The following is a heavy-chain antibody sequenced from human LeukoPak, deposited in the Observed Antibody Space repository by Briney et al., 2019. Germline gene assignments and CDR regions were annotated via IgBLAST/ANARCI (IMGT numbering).Heavy chain of an antibody. CDR3: AKAKNPHSGYEGYFDY. CDR1: GFTFTTYS. D-gene: IGHD5-12*01. J-gene: IGHJ4*02. CDR2: ISSSSSYI. Sequence: NPGGSLRLSCAASGFTFTTYSMNWVRQAPGKGLEWVSSISSSSSYIFYADSVKGRFTISRDNAKNSLYLQVNSLRAEDTAVYYCAKAKNPHSGYEGYFDYWGQGTLVTVSS. V-gene: IGHV3-21*01.